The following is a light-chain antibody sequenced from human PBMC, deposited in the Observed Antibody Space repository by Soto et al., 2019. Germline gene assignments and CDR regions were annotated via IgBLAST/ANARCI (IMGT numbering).Light chain of an antibody. J-gene: IGLJ2*01. Sequence: QSVLTQPPSVSGAPGQRVTISCTGSSSNIRAGYDVHWYQQLPGTAPKLLIFGNTNRPSGVPDRFSGSKSGTSASLAITGLQAEDEADYYCQSYDSSLIGVVFGGGTQLTV. CDR3: QSYDSSLIGVV. V-gene: IGLV1-40*01. CDR1: SSNIRAGYD. CDR2: GNT.